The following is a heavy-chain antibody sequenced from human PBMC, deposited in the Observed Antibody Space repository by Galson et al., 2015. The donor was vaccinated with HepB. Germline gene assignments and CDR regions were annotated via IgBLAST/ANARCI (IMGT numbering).Heavy chain of an antibody. Sequence: ETLSLTCAVYGGSSSGYYWSWIRQPPGKGLEWIGEINHSGSTNYNPSLKSRVTISVDTSKNQFSLKLSSVTAADTAVYYCARLPAAGLYYFDYWGQGTLVTVSS. CDR1: GGSSSGYY. D-gene: IGHD6-13*01. V-gene: IGHV4-34*01. CDR3: ARLPAAGLYYFDY. J-gene: IGHJ4*02. CDR2: INHSGST.